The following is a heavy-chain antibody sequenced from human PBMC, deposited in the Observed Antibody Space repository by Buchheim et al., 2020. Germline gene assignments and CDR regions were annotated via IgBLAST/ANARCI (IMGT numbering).Heavy chain of an antibody. J-gene: IGHJ6*02. CDR2: MNPNSGNT. CDR3: ATNPLRFLEWLLYDGYYYGMDV. Sequence: QVQLVQSGAEVKKPGASVKVSCKASGYTFTSYDINWVRQATGQGLEWMGWMNPNSGNTGYAQKFQGRVTMTRNTSISTAYMELSSLRSEDTAVYYCATNPLRFLEWLLYDGYYYGMDVWGQGTT. V-gene: IGHV1-8*01. D-gene: IGHD3-3*01. CDR1: GYTFTSYD.